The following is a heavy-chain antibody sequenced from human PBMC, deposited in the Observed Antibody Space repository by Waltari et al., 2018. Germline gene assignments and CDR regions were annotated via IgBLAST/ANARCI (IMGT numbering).Heavy chain of an antibody. J-gene: IGHJ4*02. D-gene: IGHD3-10*01. V-gene: IGHV1-24*01. CDR2: VDPEEGET. CDR3: ATLVDYGSGSYYPLGY. CDR1: GYTLTELS. Sequence: QVQLVQSGAEVKKPGASVKVSCKVSGYTLTELSMHWVRQAPGKGLEWMGGVDPEEGETIYAQKFQGRVTMTEDTSTDTAYMERSSLRSEDTAVYYCATLVDYGSGSYYPLGYWGQGTLVTVSS.